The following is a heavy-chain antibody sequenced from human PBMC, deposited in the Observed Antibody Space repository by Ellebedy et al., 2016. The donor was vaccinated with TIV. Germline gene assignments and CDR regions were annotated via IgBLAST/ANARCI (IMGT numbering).Heavy chain of an antibody. V-gene: IGHV3-66*01. J-gene: IGHJ6*02. Sequence: GGSLRLSCAASGFTVSSNYMSWVRQAPGKGLEWVSVIYSGGSTYYADSVKGRFTISRDNSKNTLYLQMNSLRAEDTAVYYCARELPLLGQQPPSAGMDVWGQGTTVTVSS. D-gene: IGHD6-13*01. CDR1: GFTVSSNY. CDR2: IYSGGST. CDR3: ARELPLLGQQPPSAGMDV.